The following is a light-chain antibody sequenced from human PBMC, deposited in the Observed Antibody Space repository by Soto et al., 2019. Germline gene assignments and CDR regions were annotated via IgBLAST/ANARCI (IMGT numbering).Light chain of an antibody. CDR1: QSISSY. Sequence: IPVTRAASSLSASVGARVTITCRASQSISSYLNWYQQKPGKAPKLLIYAASSLQSGVPSRFSGSGSGTDFTLTISSLQPEDFATYWCQQSYSTPWTFGQGTKVDIK. J-gene: IGKJ1*01. V-gene: IGKV1-39*01. CDR3: QQSYSTPWT. CDR2: AAS.